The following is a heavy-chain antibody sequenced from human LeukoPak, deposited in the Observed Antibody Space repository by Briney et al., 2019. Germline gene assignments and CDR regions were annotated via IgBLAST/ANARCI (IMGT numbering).Heavy chain of an antibody. CDR1: GFTFTSYG. CDR3: ARDLIHRSGEADY. D-gene: IGHD3-22*01. CDR2: IWYDGRNK. V-gene: IGHV3-33*01. J-gene: IGHJ4*02. Sequence: GGSLRLSCAASGFTFTSYGMHWVRQAPGKGLEWVAVIWYDGRNKYYVDSVKGRFTISGDNSKNSLYLQMNSLRAEDTAVYYCARDLIHRSGEADYWGQGTLVTVSS.